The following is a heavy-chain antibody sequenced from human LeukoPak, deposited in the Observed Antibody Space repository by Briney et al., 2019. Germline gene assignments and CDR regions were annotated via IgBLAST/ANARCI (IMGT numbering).Heavy chain of an antibody. CDR1: GYTFTSYD. CDR3: ARDYILPLETGNGDGFAI. Sequence: ASVKVSCKASGYTFTSYDINWVRQAPGKGFEWMGWVSPSHTTRVYAQESQGRVTMTADTNTNTVSMELRSLRFDDTAVYFCARDYILPLETGNGDGFAIWGQGTVVTVSS. CDR2: VSPSHTTR. J-gene: IGHJ3*02. D-gene: IGHD4-23*01. V-gene: IGHV1-18*01.